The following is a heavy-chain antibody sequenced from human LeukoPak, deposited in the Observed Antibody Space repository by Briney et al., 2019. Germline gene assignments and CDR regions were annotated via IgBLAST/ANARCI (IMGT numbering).Heavy chain of an antibody. V-gene: IGHV3-23*01. CDR1: GFPFSSYA. D-gene: IGHD2-8*01. Sequence: GGSLRLSCAASGFPFSSYAMKWVRQAPGKGLEWVSGISGSGGGTYYADSAKGRFTISRDNSKNTLYLQMSSLRAEDTATYYCARAFYCSNGVCSSLGDHWGQGTLVTVSS. J-gene: IGHJ4*02. CDR3: ARAFYCSNGVCSSLGDH. CDR2: ISGSGGGT.